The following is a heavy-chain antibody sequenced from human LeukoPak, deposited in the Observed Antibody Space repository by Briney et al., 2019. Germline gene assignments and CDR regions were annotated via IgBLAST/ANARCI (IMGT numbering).Heavy chain of an antibody. CDR1: GYTFTDSY. V-gene: IGHV1-2*02. D-gene: IGHD3-3*01. J-gene: IGHJ4*02. Sequence: ASVKVSCKASGYTFTDSYMHWVRQAPGHALEWMGWINLYTGGTDYAHKFQGRVTMTSDTSISTAYMELSRLRSDDTAIFYCARGRGMGFLEWLLLDSWGQGTLVTVSS. CDR3: ARGRGMGFLEWLLLDS. CDR2: INLYTGGT.